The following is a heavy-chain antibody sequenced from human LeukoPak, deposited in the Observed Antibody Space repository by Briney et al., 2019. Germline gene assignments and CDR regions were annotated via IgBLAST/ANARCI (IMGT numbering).Heavy chain of an antibody. CDR3: AKDYDGAFDI. D-gene: IGHD5-12*01. CDR1: GFTFDDYG. Sequence: GGSLRLSCAASGFTFDDYGMSWVRQAPGKGLEWVSGINWNGGSTGYADSVKGRFTISRDNSKNSLYLQMNSLRTEDTALYYCAKDYDGAFDIWGQGTMVTVSS. V-gene: IGHV3-20*04. CDR2: INWNGGST. J-gene: IGHJ3*02.